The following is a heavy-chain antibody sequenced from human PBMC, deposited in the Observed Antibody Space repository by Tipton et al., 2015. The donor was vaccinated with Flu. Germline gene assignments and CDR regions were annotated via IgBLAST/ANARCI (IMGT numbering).Heavy chain of an antibody. V-gene: IGHV4-59*01. CDR2: IYYSGST. Sequence: TLSLTCTVSGGSISSYYWSWIRQPPGKGLEWIGYIYYSGSTNYNPSLKSRVTISVDTSKNQFSLKLSSVTAADTAVYYCARGQTYYDFWSGYGRLVDDAYDIWGQGTMVTVSS. CDR3: ARGQTYYDFWSGYGRLVDDAYDI. CDR1: GGSISSYY. D-gene: IGHD3-3*01. J-gene: IGHJ3*02.